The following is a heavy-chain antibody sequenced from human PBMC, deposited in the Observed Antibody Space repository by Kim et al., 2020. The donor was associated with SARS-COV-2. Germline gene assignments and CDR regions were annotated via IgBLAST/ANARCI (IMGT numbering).Heavy chain of an antibody. CDR3: ASHIHGTGVGVISY. CDR1: GYNFHNYW. D-gene: IGHD3-10*01. V-gene: IGHV5-10-1*01. J-gene: IGHJ4*02. CDR2: IDPGDSDI. Sequence: GESLKISCKGSGYNFHNYWISWVRQMPGKGLEWMGRIDPGDSDIKYSLSFQGHVTMSADKSISTVYLQWSSLKASDTAMYYCASHIHGTGVGVISYWGQGTRVTVSS.